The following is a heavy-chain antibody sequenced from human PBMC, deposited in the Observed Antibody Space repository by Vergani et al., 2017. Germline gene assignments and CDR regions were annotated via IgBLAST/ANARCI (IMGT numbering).Heavy chain of an antibody. V-gene: IGHV3-74*01. J-gene: IGHJ6*03. CDR2: INSDGSST. CDR1: GFTFSSYW. CDR3: AKDPRLKEDYYYYYMDV. Sequence: EVQLVESGGGLVQPGGSLRLSCAASGFTFSSYWMHWVRQAPGKGLVWVSRINSDGSSTSYADSVKGRFTISRDNAKNTLYLQMNSLRAEDTAVYYCAKDPRLKEDYYYYYMDVWGKGTTVTVSS.